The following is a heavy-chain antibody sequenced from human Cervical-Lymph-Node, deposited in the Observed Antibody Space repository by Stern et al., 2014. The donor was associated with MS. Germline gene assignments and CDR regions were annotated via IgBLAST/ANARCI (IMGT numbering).Heavy chain of an antibody. CDR3: ARVSPYSSSSPFDY. D-gene: IGHD6-6*01. CDR1: GASVGSGGYY. V-gene: IGHV4-31*03. J-gene: IGHJ4*02. Sequence: QVQLQESGPGLVKPSQTLSLTCTVSGASVGSGGYYWGWIRPHPGQGLEGTGYVHNRGYSQYNPSLRSRLTISVDTSKNQFSLSLTSVTAADTAVYYCARVSPYSSSSPFDYWGQGTLVTVSS. CDR2: VHNRGYS.